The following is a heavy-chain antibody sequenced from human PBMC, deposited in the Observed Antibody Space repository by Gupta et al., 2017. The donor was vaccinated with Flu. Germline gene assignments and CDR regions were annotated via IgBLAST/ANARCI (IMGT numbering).Heavy chain of an antibody. V-gene: IGHV4-39*01. D-gene: IGHD3-22*01. CDR1: GGSISSSSYY. CDR3: ATPLDYYDSSGYYGAFDI. J-gene: IGHJ3*02. CDR2: IYYSGST. Sequence: QLQLQESGPGLVKPSETLSLTCTVSGGSISSSSYYWGWIRQPPGKGLEWIGSIYYSGSTYYNPSLKSRVTISVDTSKNQFSLKLSSVTAADTAVYYCATPLDYYDSSGYYGAFDIWGQGTMVTVSS.